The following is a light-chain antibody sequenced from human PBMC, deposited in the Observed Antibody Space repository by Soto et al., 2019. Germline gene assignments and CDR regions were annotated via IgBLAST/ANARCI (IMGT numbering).Light chain of an antibody. CDR2: DAS. CDR1: QSVSSY. V-gene: IGKV3-11*01. Sequence: EIVLTQSPATLSLSPGERATLSCRASQSVSSYLAWYQQKPGQAPRLLIYDASNRVTGIPPRFSGSGSGTDFTLTISSLEPEDFAVYICQQRSNWPPAMTFGQGTRLEIK. CDR3: QQRSNWPPAMT. J-gene: IGKJ5*01.